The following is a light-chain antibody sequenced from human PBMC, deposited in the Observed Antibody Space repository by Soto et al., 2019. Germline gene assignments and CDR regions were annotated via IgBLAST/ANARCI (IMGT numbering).Light chain of an antibody. CDR3: QQYDNLPIT. Sequence: DLPMTQSPSSLSASVGDRVTITCQASQDISNYLDGYQQKPGKAPKFLIYDASNLETGVPSRFSGSGSGTDFPFTISSRQPNDIATYYCQQYDNLPITFGGGTKVEIK. V-gene: IGKV1-33*01. J-gene: IGKJ4*01. CDR2: DAS. CDR1: QDISNY.